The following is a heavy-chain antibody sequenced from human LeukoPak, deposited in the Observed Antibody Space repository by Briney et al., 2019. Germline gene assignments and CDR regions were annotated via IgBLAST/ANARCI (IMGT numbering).Heavy chain of an antibody. CDR1: GYSISSGYY. CDR2: IYHSGST. CDR3: ARVSRRVTVN. V-gene: IGHV4-38-2*02. Sequence: PSETLSLTCTVSGYSISSGYYWGWIRQPPGKGLEWIGSIYHSGSTYYNPSLKSRVTISVDTSKNQFSLKLSSVTAADTAVYYCARVSRRVTVNWGQGTLVTVSS. D-gene: IGHD2-21*02. J-gene: IGHJ4*02.